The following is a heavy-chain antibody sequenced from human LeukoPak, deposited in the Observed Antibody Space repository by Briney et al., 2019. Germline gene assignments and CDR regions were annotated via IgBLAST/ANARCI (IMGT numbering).Heavy chain of an antibody. CDR1: GFTFSNYG. D-gene: IGHD4-17*01. V-gene: IGHV3-30*19. Sequence: PGGSLRLSCAASGFTFSNYGMHWVRQAPGKGLEWVAFVYYDGNNKYYAASVKGRFTISRDNSRNSLYVQMNSLRTEDTAVYYCARDSPDHDYGDHPPRYFDYWGQGTLVTVSS. CDR3: ARDSPDHDYGDHPPRYFDY. CDR2: VYYDGNNK. J-gene: IGHJ4*02.